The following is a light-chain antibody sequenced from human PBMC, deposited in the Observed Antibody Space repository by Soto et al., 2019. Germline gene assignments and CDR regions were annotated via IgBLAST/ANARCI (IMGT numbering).Light chain of an antibody. CDR3: QSYDSSVSDSHVV. V-gene: IGLV1-40*01. Sequence: QSVLTQPPSVSGAPGQRVTISCTGSSSNIGADYDVHWDQQLPGTAPKLLIYGNNNRPSGVPDRFSGSKSGTSASLAITGLQAEDEADYYCQSYDSSVSDSHVVFGGGTKLTVL. CDR1: SSNIGADYD. CDR2: GNN. J-gene: IGLJ2*01.